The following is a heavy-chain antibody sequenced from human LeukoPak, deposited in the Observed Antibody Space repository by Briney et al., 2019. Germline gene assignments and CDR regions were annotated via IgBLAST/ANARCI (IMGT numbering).Heavy chain of an antibody. D-gene: IGHD4-17*01. CDR2: ISNIDSTI. CDR1: GFTFGSYS. J-gene: IGHJ4*02. Sequence: GGSLRLSCAASGFTFGSYSMNWVRQAPGKGLEWVSYISNIDSTIYYADSVKGRFTISRDNAKNSLYLQMNSLRAEDTAVYYCARDRYGDYTFDYWGQGTLVTVSS. V-gene: IGHV3-48*04. CDR3: ARDRYGDYTFDY.